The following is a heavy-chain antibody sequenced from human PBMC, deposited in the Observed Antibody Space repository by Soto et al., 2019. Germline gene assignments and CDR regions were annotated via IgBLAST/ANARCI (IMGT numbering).Heavy chain of an antibody. J-gene: IGHJ4*02. CDR3: AKEGVSGTNYFYFDS. D-gene: IGHD1-26*01. V-gene: IGHV1-69*06. CDR2: IIPIFGTA. Sequence: SVKVSCKASGGTFSSYAISWVRQAPGQGLEWMGGIIPIFGTANYAQKFQGRVTITADKSTSTAYMELSSLRSEDTAVYYCAKEGVSGTNYFYFDSWGQGALVTVSS. CDR1: GGTFSSYA.